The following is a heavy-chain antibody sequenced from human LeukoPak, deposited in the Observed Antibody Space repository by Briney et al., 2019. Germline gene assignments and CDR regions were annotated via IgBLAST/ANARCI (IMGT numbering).Heavy chain of an antibody. Sequence: SETLSLTCAVSGYSISSSNWWGWIRQPPGKGLEWVGYIYYSGSTNYNPSLKSRVTISVDTSKNQFSLKLNSVTAADTAVYYCARRVISSNASFDYWGQGTPVTVSS. CDR3: ARRVISSNASFDY. CDR2: IYYSGST. V-gene: IGHV4-28*01. D-gene: IGHD2-21*01. J-gene: IGHJ4*02. CDR1: GYSISSSNW.